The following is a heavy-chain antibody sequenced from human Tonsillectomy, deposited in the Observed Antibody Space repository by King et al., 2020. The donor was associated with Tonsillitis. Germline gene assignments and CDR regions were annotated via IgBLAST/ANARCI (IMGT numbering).Heavy chain of an antibody. D-gene: IGHD4-17*01. Sequence: QLVQSGGGVVQPGRSLRLSCAASGFPFRSYGMHWVRQAPGKGLEWVAVISYDGSNKNYADSVKGRFTISRDNSKNTLYLQMNSLRSEDTAVYYCATTNRLYGDYGMDVWGQGTTVTVSS. CDR1: GFPFRSYG. CDR2: ISYDGSNK. CDR3: ATTNRLYGDYGMDV. J-gene: IGHJ6*02. V-gene: IGHV3-30*03.